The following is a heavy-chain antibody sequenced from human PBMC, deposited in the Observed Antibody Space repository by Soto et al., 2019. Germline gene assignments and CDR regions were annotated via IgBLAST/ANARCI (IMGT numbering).Heavy chain of an antibody. V-gene: IGHV4-39*01. CDR1: GAAISGSYYY. CDR3: ATSQKGYNWNYFDH. J-gene: IGHJ4*02. Sequence: SETLSLTCAVSGAAISGSYYYWAWLRQSPGKGPEWVGSVFYTGFTSYNPSLESRVSVSVHTSKSQFSLKLSAVTAADTAVYYCATSQKGYNWNYFDHWGQGALVTV. D-gene: IGHD1-20*01. CDR2: VFYTGFT.